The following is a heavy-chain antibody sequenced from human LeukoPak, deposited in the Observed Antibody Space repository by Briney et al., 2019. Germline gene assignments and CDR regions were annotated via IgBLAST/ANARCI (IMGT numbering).Heavy chain of an antibody. J-gene: IGHJ1*01. CDR3: ARGLLAGEHLPSRH. CDR2: MNPNSGDT. Sequence: GASVKVSCKASRYTFTSYDINWVRQATGQGLEWMGWMNPNSGDTGYAQKFQGRVTMTRNTSIGTAYMELSSLRSQDTAVYFCARGLLAGEHLPSRHWGQDTLDTVSS. CDR1: RYTFTSYD. D-gene: IGHD3-16*01. V-gene: IGHV1-8*01.